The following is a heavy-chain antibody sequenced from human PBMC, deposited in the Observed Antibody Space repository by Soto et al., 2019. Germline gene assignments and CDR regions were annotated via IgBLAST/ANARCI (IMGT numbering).Heavy chain of an antibody. J-gene: IGHJ5*02. CDR3: VRDGTKTLRDWFDP. V-gene: IGHV4-4*07. D-gene: IGHD1-1*01. CDR1: GASISGFY. Sequence: PSETLSLTCTVSGASISGFYWSWIRKSAGKGLEWSGRIYATGTTGYNPSLKSRVMMSVDTSKKQFSLKLRSVTAADTAVYYCVRDGTKTLRDWFDPWGQGISVTVS. CDR2: IYATGTT.